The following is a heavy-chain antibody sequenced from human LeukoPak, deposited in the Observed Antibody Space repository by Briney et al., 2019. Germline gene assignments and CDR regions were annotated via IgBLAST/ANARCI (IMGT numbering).Heavy chain of an antibody. CDR3: ARRHYYGSGSYPY. CDR1: GYNFTSYW. Sequence: GESLKISCKGSGYNFTSYWISWVRQLPGKGLEWMGRIDPSDSYTNYSPSFQGHVTISADKSISTAYLQWSSLKASDTAMYYCARRHYYGSGSYPYWGHGTLVTVSS. J-gene: IGHJ4*01. CDR2: IDPSDSYT. V-gene: IGHV5-10-1*01. D-gene: IGHD3-10*01.